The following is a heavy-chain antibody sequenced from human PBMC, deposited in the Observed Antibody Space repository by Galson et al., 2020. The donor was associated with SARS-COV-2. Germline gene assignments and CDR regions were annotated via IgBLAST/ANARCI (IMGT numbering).Heavy chain of an antibody. Sequence: SETLSLTCAVYGGSLSNNYWTWIRQPPGKGLEWIGEITHSGSTNYNPSLKSRVTISIDTSKNQISLKVNSLTAADTAVYYCARGGPQKLVYYYYYYMDVWGKGTPVTVSS. CDR3: ARGGPQKLVYYYYYYMDV. V-gene: IGHV4-34*01. CDR1: GGSLSNNY. CDR2: ITHSGST. J-gene: IGHJ6*03. D-gene: IGHD6-13*01.